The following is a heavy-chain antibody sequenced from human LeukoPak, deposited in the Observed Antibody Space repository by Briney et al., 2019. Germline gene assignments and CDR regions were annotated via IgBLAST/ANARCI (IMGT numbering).Heavy chain of an antibody. V-gene: IGHV4-30-4*01. J-gene: IGHJ5*02. Sequence: SQTLSLTCTVSGGSISSGDYYWSWIRQPPGKCLEWIGYIYYSGSTYYNPSLKSRVTISVDTSKNQFSLKLSSVTAADTAVYYCARGEMGGWFDPWGQGTLVTVSS. D-gene: IGHD5-24*01. CDR3: ARGEMGGWFDP. CDR1: GGSISSGDYY. CDR2: IYYSGST.